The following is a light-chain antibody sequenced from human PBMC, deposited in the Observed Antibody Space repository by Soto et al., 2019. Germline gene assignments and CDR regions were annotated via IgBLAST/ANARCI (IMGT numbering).Light chain of an antibody. CDR1: SSDVGGYNY. CDR2: EVS. J-gene: IGLJ1*01. Sequence: QSALTQPASLSGSPGQSITISCTGTSSDVGGYNYVSWYQQHPGKAPKLIIYEVSNRPSGVSYRFSGSKSGNTASLTISGLQAEDEADYYCSSYTSSNTLVFGTGTKVTVL. CDR3: SSYTSSNTLV. V-gene: IGLV2-14*01.